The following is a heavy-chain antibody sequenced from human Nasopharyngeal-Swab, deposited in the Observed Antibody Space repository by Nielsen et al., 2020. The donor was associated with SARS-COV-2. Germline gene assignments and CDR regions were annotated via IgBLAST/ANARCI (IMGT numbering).Heavy chain of an antibody. Sequence: GGSLRLSCAASGFTFSSYAMSWVRKAPGKGLEWVSAISGSGGRTYYADSVKGRFTFSRDNSKNTLYLQMNSLRAEDTAVYYCAKDLGYCSSTSCRPADAFDIWGQGTMVTVSS. CDR2: ISGSGGRT. CDR1: GFTFSSYA. J-gene: IGHJ3*02. V-gene: IGHV3-23*01. D-gene: IGHD2-2*01. CDR3: AKDLGYCSSTSCRPADAFDI.